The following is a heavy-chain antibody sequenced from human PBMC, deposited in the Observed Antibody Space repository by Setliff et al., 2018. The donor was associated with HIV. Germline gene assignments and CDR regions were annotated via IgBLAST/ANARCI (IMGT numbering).Heavy chain of an antibody. CDR3: ARNQGDASGWYAGDY. V-gene: IGHV1-46*01. CDR2: INTSGGSA. D-gene: IGHD6-19*01. CDR1: GYTFTIYP. J-gene: IGHJ4*01. Sequence: ASVKVSCKASGYTFTIYPMHWVRQAPGQGLEWMGVINTSGGSAGYAEKFRGRVNMTRDTSTNTVYMDLRNLRSEDTAVYYCARNQGDASGWYAGDYWGHGTLVTVSS.